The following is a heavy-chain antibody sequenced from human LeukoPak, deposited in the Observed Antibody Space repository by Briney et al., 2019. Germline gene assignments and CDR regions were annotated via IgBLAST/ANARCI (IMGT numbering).Heavy chain of an antibody. CDR1: GGSISNYY. D-gene: IGHD3-10*01. CDR3: ARHQEGMVRGVLYYLDV. J-gene: IGHJ6*03. Sequence: SETLSLTCTVSGGSISNYYWNWIRQPPGKGLEWIGYIYYTGNTNYNPSLKSRVTISVDTSNNQFSLKMSSVTAADTAVYFCARHQEGMVRGVLYYLDVWGKGTTVIISS. V-gene: IGHV4-59*08. CDR2: IYYTGNT.